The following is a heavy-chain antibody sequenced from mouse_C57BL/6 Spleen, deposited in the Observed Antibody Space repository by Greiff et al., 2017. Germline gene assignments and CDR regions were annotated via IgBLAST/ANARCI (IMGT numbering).Heavy chain of an antibody. D-gene: IGHD2-1*01. Sequence: EVQLVESGGDLVKPGGSLKLSCAASGFTFSSYGMSWVRQTPDKRLEWVATISSGGSYTYYPDSVKGRFTISRDNAKNTLYLQMSSLKSEDTAMYYCARQRGKLPDYFDYWGQGTTLTVSS. V-gene: IGHV5-6*01. CDR1: GFTFSSYG. CDR3: ARQRGKLPDYFDY. J-gene: IGHJ2*01. CDR2: ISSGGSYT.